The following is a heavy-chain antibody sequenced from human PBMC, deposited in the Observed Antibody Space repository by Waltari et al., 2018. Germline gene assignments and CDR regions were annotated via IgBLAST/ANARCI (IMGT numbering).Heavy chain of an antibody. CDR2: IIPILGIA. V-gene: IGHV1-69*02. J-gene: IGHJ4*02. CDR3: ARGSYYYDSSGYLGY. D-gene: IGHD3-22*01. CDR1: GGTFSSYT. Sequence: QVQLVQSGAEVKEPGSSVKVSCKASGGTFSSYTVRWGRQATGQGLEWMGRIIPILGIANYAQKFQGRVTITADKSTSTAYMELSSLRSEDTAVYYCARGSYYYDSSGYLGYWGQGTLVTVSS.